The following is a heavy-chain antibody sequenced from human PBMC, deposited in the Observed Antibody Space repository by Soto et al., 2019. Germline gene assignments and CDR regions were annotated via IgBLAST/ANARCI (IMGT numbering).Heavy chain of an antibody. CDR1: GFTFSSYA. Sequence: EVQLLESGGGLVQPGGSLTHTCAASGFTFSSYAMSWVRQAPGKGLEWVSAISGSGGSTYYADSVKGRFTISRDNSKNTLYLQMNSVRAEDTAVYYCAKVRVTWGRNWYSDLWGRGTLVTVSS. D-gene: IGHD3-10*01. V-gene: IGHV3-23*01. CDR2: ISGSGGST. J-gene: IGHJ2*01. CDR3: AKVRVTWGRNWYSDL.